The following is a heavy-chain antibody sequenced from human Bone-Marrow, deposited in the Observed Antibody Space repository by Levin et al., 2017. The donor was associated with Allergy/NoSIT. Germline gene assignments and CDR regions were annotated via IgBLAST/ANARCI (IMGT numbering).Heavy chain of an antibody. CDR1: GFTFDDYA. D-gene: IGHD3-22*01. CDR2: ISWNSGSI. Sequence: PGGSLRLSCAASGFTFDDYAMHWVRQAPGKGLEWVSGISWNSGSIGYADSVKGRFTISRDNAKNSLYLQMNSLRAEDTALYYCAKPSSGYSTRVGYFDYWGQGTLVTVSS. V-gene: IGHV3-9*01. CDR3: AKPSSGYSTRVGYFDY. J-gene: IGHJ4*02.